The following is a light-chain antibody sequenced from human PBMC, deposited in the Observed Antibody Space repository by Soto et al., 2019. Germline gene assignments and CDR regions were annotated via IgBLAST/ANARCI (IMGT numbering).Light chain of an antibody. CDR1: QCISTW. Sequence: DIQMTQSPSTLSASVGDRVTITCRASQCISTWLAWHQQKPGKAPQLLIYKASNLGSGVPSRFSGSGSGTEFTLTISSLQPDDFATYYCQQYNSYPWTFGQGTKVEIK. CDR2: KAS. J-gene: IGKJ1*01. CDR3: QQYNSYPWT. V-gene: IGKV1-5*03.